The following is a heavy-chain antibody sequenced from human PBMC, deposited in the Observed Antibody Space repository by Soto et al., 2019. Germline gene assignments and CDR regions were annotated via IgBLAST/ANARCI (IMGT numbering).Heavy chain of an antibody. CDR3: AKDQERVGFYDNSGSYGFNY. V-gene: IGHV3-30*18. CDR2: VSHDGIKK. Sequence: QVHLVESGGGVVQPGRSLRLSCAVSGFTFTNFAMHWVRQAPGKGLEWVAVVSHDGIKKNYADSVKGRFTVSRDNCENTVYLQMQTLRAEDTAVYFCAKDQERVGFYDNSGSYGFNYWGQGTLVTVSS. J-gene: IGHJ4*02. D-gene: IGHD3-22*01. CDR1: GFTFTNFA.